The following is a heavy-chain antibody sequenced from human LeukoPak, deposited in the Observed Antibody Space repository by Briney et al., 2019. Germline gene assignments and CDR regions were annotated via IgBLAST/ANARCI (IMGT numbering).Heavy chain of an antibody. CDR2: INPSGGST. CDR3: AREGRLRYFDWLSAKTYSFDY. V-gene: IGHV1-46*01. D-gene: IGHD3-9*01. CDR1: GYTFTSYY. J-gene: IGHJ4*02. Sequence: GASVKVSCKASGYTFTSYYMHWVRQAPGQGLEWMGIINPSGGSTSYAQKFQGRVTMTRDMSTSTVYMELSSLRSEDTAVYYCAREGRLRYFDWLSAKTYSFDYWGQGTLVTVSS.